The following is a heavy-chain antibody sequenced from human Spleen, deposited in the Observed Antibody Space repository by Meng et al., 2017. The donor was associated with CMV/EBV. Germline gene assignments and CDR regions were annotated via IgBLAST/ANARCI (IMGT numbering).Heavy chain of an antibody. Sequence: GESLKISCAASGFTFSSYWMHWVRQAPGKGLVWVSRINSDGSSTSYADSVKGRFTISRDNAKNTLYLQMNSLRAEDTAVYYCARDTRTLYYYYGMDVWGQGTTVTVS. CDR3: ARDTRTLYYYYGMDV. CDR2: INSDGSST. J-gene: IGHJ6*02. CDR1: GFTFSSYW. D-gene: IGHD2-15*01. V-gene: IGHV3-74*01.